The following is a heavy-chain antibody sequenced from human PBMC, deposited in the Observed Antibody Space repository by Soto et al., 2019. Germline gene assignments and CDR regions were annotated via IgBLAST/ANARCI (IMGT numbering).Heavy chain of an antibody. V-gene: IGHV1-46*03. CDR3: AREGTVTTDYYYGMDV. D-gene: IGHD4-17*01. CDR2: INPSGGST. CDR1: GYTFTSYY. Sequence: ASVKVSCKASGYTFTSYYMHWVRQAPGQGLEWMGIINPSGGSTSYAQKFQGRVTMTRDTSTSTVYMELSSLRSEDTAVYYCAREGTVTTDYYYGMDVWGQGTTVTVSS. J-gene: IGHJ6*02.